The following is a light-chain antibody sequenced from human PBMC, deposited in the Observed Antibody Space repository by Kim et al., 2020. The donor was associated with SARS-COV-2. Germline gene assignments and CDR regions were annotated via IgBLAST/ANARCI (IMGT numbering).Light chain of an antibody. J-gene: IGKJ2*01. V-gene: IGKV3D-20*01. CDR3: QKYGSSPYT. CDR1: QSLSRSS. Sequence: LSPGENAPPSGGASQSLSRSSLAWNTKKPGRAPRPLILDAPRRAPGIPASFGGSGSGTDFTLTISSREPEDFAVYYCQKYGSSPYTFGQGTKLEI. CDR2: DAP.